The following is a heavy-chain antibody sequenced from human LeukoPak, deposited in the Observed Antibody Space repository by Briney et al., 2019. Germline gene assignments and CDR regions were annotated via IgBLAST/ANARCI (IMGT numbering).Heavy chain of an antibody. CDR1: GVTFSAYT. J-gene: IGHJ4*02. CDR3: ARPVDYNAGDY. Sequence: GGSLRLSCAASGVTFSAYTMNWVRQAPGQGLEWVSYISSGSSSVYYADSVKGRFTISRDNAKNSLYLQMNSLRAEDTAVYYCARPVDYNAGDYWGQGTLVTVSS. CDR2: ISSGSSSV. D-gene: IGHD5-12*01. V-gene: IGHV3-48*04.